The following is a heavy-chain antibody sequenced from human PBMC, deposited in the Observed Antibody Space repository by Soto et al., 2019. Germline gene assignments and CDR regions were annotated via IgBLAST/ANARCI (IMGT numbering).Heavy chain of an antibody. CDR3: ARGATHGSSWYFWFDS. CDR1: GGTFSTYP. Sequence: QVQLVQSGAEVRMPGSSVKVSCKASGGTFSTYPINWVRQAPGQGLEWMGGIIPLFGTTNYAQKFKGRGTITADESTSTAYMELSSLRAEDAAVYYCARGATHGSSWYFWFDSWGQGTLVTVSS. J-gene: IGHJ5*01. CDR2: IIPLFGTT. V-gene: IGHV1-69*01. D-gene: IGHD6-13*01.